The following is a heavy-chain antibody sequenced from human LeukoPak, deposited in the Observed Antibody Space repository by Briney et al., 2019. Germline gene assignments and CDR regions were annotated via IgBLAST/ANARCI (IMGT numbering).Heavy chain of an antibody. V-gene: IGHV1-69*04. CDR1: GGTFSSYA. CDR2: IIPILGIA. D-gene: IGHD5-12*01. CDR3: ATRGGGYSGYDPDY. J-gene: IGHJ4*02. Sequence: SVTVSFKASGGTFSSYAISWVRQAPGQGLEWMGRIIPILGIANYAQKFQGRVTITADKSTSTAYMELSSLRSEDTAVYYCATRGGGYSGYDPDYWGQGTLVTVSS.